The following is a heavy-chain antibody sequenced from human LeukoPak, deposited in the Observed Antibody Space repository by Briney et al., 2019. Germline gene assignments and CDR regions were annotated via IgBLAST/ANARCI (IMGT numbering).Heavy chain of an antibody. V-gene: IGHV1-18*04. CDR3: ARGGGDGYNPDY. Sequence: ASETVSRQASGCTFTSYGIIWVRQAPAQGLEGMGWISAYNDNTNYEQKFQGRVTMTTDTSTSTAYMELRSLRSDDTAVYYCARGGGDGYNPDYWGQGTLVTVSS. CDR1: GCTFTSYG. J-gene: IGHJ4*02. D-gene: IGHD5-24*01. CDR2: ISAYNDNT.